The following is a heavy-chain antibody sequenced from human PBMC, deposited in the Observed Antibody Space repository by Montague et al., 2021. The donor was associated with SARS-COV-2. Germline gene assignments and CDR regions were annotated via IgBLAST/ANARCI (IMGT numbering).Heavy chain of an antibody. CDR1: GFTFSNYA. CDR2: ISGSGGST. D-gene: IGHD3-10*01. V-gene: IGHV3-23*01. CDR3: AAATGSGDHDY. J-gene: IGHJ4*02. Sequence: SLRLSCAASGFTFSNYAMSWVRQAPGKGLEWVSAISGSGGSTYYADSVKGRFTISRDNSKNTLYLQMNSLRDEDTAVYYCAAATGSGDHDYWGQGTLVTVSS.